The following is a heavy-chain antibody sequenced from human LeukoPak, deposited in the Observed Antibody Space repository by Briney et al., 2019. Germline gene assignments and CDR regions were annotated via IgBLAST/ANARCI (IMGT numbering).Heavy chain of an antibody. D-gene: IGHD2-2*01. CDR1: GGSFSGYY. J-gene: IGHJ3*02. V-gene: IGHV4-34*01. CDR2: INHSGST. CDR3: ARIGPTSSDIVVVPAAMDAFDI. Sequence: SETLSLTCAVYGGSFSGYYWSWIRQPPGKGLEWIGEINHSGSTNYNPSLKSRVTISVDASKNQFSLKLSSVTAADTAVYYCARIGPTSSDIVVVPAAMDAFDIWGQGTMVTVSS.